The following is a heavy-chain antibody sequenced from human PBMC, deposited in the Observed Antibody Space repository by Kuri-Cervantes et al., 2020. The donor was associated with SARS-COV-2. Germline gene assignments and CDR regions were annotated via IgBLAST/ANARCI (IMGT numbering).Heavy chain of an antibody. J-gene: IGHJ4*02. Sequence: GGSLRLSCAASGFTFSSYAMSWVRQAQGKGLEWVPAISGSGGSTYYADSVKGRFTISRDNSKNTLYLQMNSLRAEDTAVYYCAKAAYYDYVPDYWGQGTLVTVSS. CDR2: ISGSGGST. V-gene: IGHV3-23*01. CDR3: AKAAYYDYVPDY. D-gene: IGHD3-16*01. CDR1: GFTFSSYA.